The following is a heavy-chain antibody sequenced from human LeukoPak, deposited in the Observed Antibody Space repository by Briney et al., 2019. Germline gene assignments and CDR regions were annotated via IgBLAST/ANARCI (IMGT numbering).Heavy chain of an antibody. V-gene: IGHV3-48*03. CDR1: GFIFSDYE. D-gene: IGHD1-14*01. CDR2: ISGSGNTM. Sequence: GGSLRLSCVASGFIFSDYEINWVRQPPGKGLEYISYISGSGNTMNYADSVKGRFIISRDNAKNSLHLQMNSLRVEDTAFYYRAGDRPGTTYGFAHWGQGTLVSVSS. J-gene: IGHJ5*02. CDR3: AGDRPGTTYGFAH.